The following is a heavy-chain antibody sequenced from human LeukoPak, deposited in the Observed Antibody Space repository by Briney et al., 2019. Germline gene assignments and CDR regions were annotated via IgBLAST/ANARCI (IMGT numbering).Heavy chain of an antibody. CDR1: GVSFSTYW. Sequence: AGGSLRLSCAASGVSFSTYWMTWVRQAPGKGLEWVANIKQDGSEKFYVDSVKGRFTISRDNAKNSLYVQMNSLRVEDTAVYYCARDIVGYIYGLGRITLGFDSWGQGTVVTVSS. CDR3: ARDIVGYIYGLGRITLGFDS. CDR2: IKQDGSEK. V-gene: IGHV3-7*01. D-gene: IGHD5-18*01. J-gene: IGHJ4*02.